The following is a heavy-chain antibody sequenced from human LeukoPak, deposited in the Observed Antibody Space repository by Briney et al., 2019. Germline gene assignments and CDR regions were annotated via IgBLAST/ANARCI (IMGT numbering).Heavy chain of an antibody. J-gene: IGHJ4*02. V-gene: IGHV3-53*01. Sequence: GGSLRLSCAASGFTVSSNYMSWVRQAPGKGLEWVSVIHSGGSTYYADSVKGRFTISRDNSKNTLYLQMNSLRAEDTAVYYCARLRINYYDSSGYFFDYWGQGTLVTVSS. D-gene: IGHD3-22*01. CDR1: GFTVSSNY. CDR3: ARLRINYYDSSGYFFDY. CDR2: IHSGGST.